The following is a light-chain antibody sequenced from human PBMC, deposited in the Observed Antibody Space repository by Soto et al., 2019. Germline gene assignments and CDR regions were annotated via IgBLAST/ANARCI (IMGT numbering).Light chain of an antibody. CDR1: QSVNSH. J-gene: IGKJ2*01. CDR2: ETS. CDR3: QQRNTWPET. Sequence: EIVLTQSPATLSLSPGERATLSCRASQSVNSHLAWYQQKPGQAPRLLIYETSNRATGIPVRFSGSGSATDFHLTISSLEPEDSAVYYCQQRNTWPETFGQGTKLEIK. V-gene: IGKV3-11*01.